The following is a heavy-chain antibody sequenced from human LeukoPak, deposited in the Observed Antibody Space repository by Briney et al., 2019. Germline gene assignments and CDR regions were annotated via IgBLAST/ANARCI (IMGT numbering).Heavy chain of an antibody. D-gene: IGHD3-22*01. CDR3: ARARPCYYDSSGYYSYFDY. CDR1: GYTFTGYD. Sequence: ASVKVSCKASGYTFTGYDINWVRQATGQGLEWMGWMNPNSGNTGYAQKFQGRVTMTRDTSISTAYMELSSLRSEDTAVYYCARARPCYYDSSGYYSYFDYWGQGTLVTVSS. V-gene: IGHV1-8*01. J-gene: IGHJ4*02. CDR2: MNPNSGNT.